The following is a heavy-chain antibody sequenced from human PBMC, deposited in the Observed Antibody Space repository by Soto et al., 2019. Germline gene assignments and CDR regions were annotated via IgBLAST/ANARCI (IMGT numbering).Heavy chain of an antibody. CDR2: ISWDGGST. Sequence: GGSLRLSCAASGFTFDDCTMHWVRQAPGKGLEWVSLISWDGGSTYYADSVKGRFTISRDNSKNSLYLQMNSLRTEDTALYYCAKDLSRITIFGVVISSWGQGTTVTVSS. CDR1: GFTFDDCT. D-gene: IGHD3-3*01. V-gene: IGHV3-43*01. J-gene: IGHJ6*02. CDR3: AKDLSRITIFGVVISS.